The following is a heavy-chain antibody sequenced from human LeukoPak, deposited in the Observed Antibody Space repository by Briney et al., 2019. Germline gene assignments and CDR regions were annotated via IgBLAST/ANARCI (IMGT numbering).Heavy chain of an antibody. CDR3: ARDTTGTKLSFYY. J-gene: IGHJ4*02. CDR2: ISSSSSYI. V-gene: IGHV3-21*01. CDR1: GFTFSSYS. D-gene: IGHD1-1*01. Sequence: GGSLSLSCAASGFTFSSYSMNWVRQAPGKGLEWVSSISSSSSYIYYADSVKGRFTISRDNAKNSLYLQMNSLRAEDTAVYYCARDTTGTKLSFYYWGQGTLVTVSS.